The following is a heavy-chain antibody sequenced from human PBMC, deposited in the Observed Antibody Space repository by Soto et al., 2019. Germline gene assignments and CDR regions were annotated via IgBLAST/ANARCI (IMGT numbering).Heavy chain of an antibody. V-gene: IGHV1-46*03. CDR3: AVNGNAISAYYTDV. Sequence: QAPGQGLEWMGIINPSGGSTSYAQKFQGRVTMTRDTSTSTVYMELSSLRSEDTAVYYCAVNGNAISAYYTDVWGQATPGTVSS. CDR2: INPSGGST. J-gene: IGHJ6*03. D-gene: IGHD2-8*01.